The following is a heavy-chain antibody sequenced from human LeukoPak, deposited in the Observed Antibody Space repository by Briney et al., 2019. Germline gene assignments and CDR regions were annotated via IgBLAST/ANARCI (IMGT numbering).Heavy chain of an antibody. CDR1: GGTFSSYA. J-gene: IGHJ6*02. CDR3: ARERGFGNTPFYYYYYGMDV. Sequence: GSSVKVSCKASGGTFSSYAISWVRQAPGQGLEWMGRIIPILGIANYAQKFQGRVTITADKSTSTAYMELSSLRSEDTDVYYCARERGFGNTPFYYYYYGMDVWGQGTTVTVSS. CDR2: IIPILGIA. V-gene: IGHV1-69*04. D-gene: IGHD3-10*01.